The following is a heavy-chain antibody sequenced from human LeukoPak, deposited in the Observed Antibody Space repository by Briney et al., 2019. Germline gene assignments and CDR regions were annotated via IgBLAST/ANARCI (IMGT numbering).Heavy chain of an antibody. CDR3: ARVSCGGDCRGNYSNYYMDV. D-gene: IGHD2-21*02. Sequence: SQTLSLTCTVSGCSINSGSYDWSWIRQPAGKGLEWIGRIYTSGSTKYNPSLKSRVTISVDTSKNQFSLKLSSVTAADTAVYYCARVSCGGDCRGNYSNYYMDVWGKRTTVTISS. J-gene: IGHJ6*03. CDR2: IYTSGST. V-gene: IGHV4-61*02. CDR1: GCSINSGSYD.